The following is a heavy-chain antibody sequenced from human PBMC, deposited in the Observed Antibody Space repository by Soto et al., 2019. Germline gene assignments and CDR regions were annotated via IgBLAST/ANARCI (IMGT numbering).Heavy chain of an antibody. CDR3: AIRQWLVGGYYYGMDV. V-gene: IGHV1-18*01. CDR1: GYTFTSYG. J-gene: IGHJ6*02. Sequence: QVQLVQSGAEVKKPGASVKVSCKASGYTFTSYGISWVRQAPGQGLEWMGWTSAYNGNTNYAQKLQGRVTMTTDTSTSTAYMELSRLRSDDTAVYYWAIRQWLVGGYYYGMDVWDQGTTGTVSS. D-gene: IGHD6-19*01. CDR2: TSAYNGNT.